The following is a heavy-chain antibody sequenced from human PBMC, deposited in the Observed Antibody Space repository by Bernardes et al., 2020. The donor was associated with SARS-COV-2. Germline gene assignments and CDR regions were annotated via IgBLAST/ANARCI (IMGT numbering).Heavy chain of an antibody. V-gene: IGHV3-74*01. CDR1: GFTFSSYC. J-gene: IGHJ5*02. CDR2: ITSDGSST. CDR3: ATVAVTFCSPTNCWFDP. D-gene: IGHD2-15*01. Sequence: GGSLRLSCAASGFTFSSYCMHWVRQAPGNGLVWFSRITSDGSSTSYADSVNGRFTISRDNAKNTLYLQMNSLRAEDTAVYYCATVAVTFCSPTNCWFDPWGQGTLVTVSS.